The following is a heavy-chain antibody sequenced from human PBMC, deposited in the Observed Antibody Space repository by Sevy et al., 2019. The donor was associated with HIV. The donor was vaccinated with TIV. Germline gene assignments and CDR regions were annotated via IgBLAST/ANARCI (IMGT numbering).Heavy chain of an antibody. J-gene: IGHJ6*02. Sequence: GGSLRLSCAASGFTFSSYWMSWVRQAPGKGLEWAANIKQDGSEKYYVDSVKGRFTISRDNAKNSLYLQMNSLRAEDTAVYYCARNLVFVAYYYGMDVWGQGTTVTVSS. D-gene: IGHD2-21*01. V-gene: IGHV3-7*01. CDR1: GFTFSSYW. CDR2: IKQDGSEK. CDR3: ARNLVFVAYYYGMDV.